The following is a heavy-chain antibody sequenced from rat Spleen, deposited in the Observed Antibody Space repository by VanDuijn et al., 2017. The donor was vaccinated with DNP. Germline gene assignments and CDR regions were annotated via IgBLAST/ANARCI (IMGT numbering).Heavy chain of an antibody. J-gene: IGHJ2*01. CDR1: GFSLTSYT. CDR3: ARSDPGGFDY. CDR2: ISSGGST. Sequence: QVHLKESGPGLVQPSQTLSLTCTVSGFSLTSYTVSWVRQPPGKGLEWIAAISSGGSTYYNSALKSRRSISRDTSKSQVFLKRNSLQTEDTATYFCARSDPGGFDYWGQGVMVTVSS. D-gene: IGHD1-4*01. V-gene: IGHV2-6*01.